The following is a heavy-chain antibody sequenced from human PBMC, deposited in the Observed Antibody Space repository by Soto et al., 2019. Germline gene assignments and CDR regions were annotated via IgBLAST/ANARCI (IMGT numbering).Heavy chain of an antibody. Sequence: ASVKVSCKASGYTFTSYAMHWVRQAPGQRLEWMGWINAGNGNTKYSQKFQGRVTITRDTSASTAYMELSSLRSEDTAVYYCARGSRGGKAPDPITAPQAPLVARPNYWGQGXLVTVSS. D-gene: IGHD6-6*01. CDR2: INAGNGNT. J-gene: IGHJ4*02. CDR3: ARGSRGGKAPDPITAPQAPLVARPNY. CDR1: GYTFTSYA. V-gene: IGHV1-3*01.